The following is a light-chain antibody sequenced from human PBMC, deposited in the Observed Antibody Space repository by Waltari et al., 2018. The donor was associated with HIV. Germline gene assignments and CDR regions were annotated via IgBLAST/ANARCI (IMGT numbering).Light chain of an antibody. CDR1: QSVLDTSNNKNF. CDR3: QQYYSAPFT. CDR2: WAS. J-gene: IGKJ2*01. V-gene: IGKV4-1*01. Sequence: DIVMTQSPDSLAVSLGQSATIHCNSSQSVLDTSNNKNFLAWYQQKPGQPPKLLIYWASTRESGVPDRFSVSGSGSDFTLTIDGLQAEDVAVYYCQQYYSAPFTFGQGTKLE.